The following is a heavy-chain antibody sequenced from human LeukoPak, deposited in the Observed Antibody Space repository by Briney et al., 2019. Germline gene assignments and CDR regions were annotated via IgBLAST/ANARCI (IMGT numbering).Heavy chain of an antibody. CDR3: AKDLISITMIVVVSCFDY. CDR2: ISGSGGST. D-gene: IGHD3-22*01. V-gene: IGHV3-23*01. J-gene: IGHJ4*02. CDR1: GFTFSSYA. Sequence: GGSLRLSXAASGFTFSSYAMSWVCQAPGKGLEWVSAISGSGGSTYYADSVKGRFTISRDNSKNTLYLQMNSLRAEDTAVYYCAKDLISITMIVVVSCFDYWGQGTLVTVSS.